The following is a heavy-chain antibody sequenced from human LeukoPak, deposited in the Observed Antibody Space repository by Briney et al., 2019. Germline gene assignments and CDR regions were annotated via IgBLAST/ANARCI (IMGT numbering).Heavy chain of an antibody. CDR2: IYHSGST. J-gene: IGHJ4*02. CDR3: ARDRRGNDEFDY. V-gene: IGHV4-38-2*02. CDR1: VYSISSCCY. D-gene: IGHD5-12*01. Sequence: SKTLSLTCAVSVYSISSCCYWGWIRQPPGKGLEWIGSIYHSGSTHYNVSLKSRVTMSVDTSKNQFSLKLSSVTAEDTAVYYCARDRRGNDEFDYWGQGILVTVSS.